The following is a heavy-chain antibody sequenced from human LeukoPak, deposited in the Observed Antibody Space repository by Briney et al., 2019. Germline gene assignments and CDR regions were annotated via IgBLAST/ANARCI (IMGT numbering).Heavy chain of an antibody. D-gene: IGHD3-22*01. CDR2: IYHSGST. V-gene: IGHV4-39*07. CDR1: GGSISSSSYY. CDR3: ARVGIKNYYDSSRDAFDI. Sequence: PSETLSLTCTVSGGSISSSSYYWGWIRQPPGKGLEWIGEIYHSGSTNYNPSLKSRVTISVDKSKNQFSLKLSSVTAADTAVYYCARVGIKNYYDSSRDAFDIWGQGTMVTVSS. J-gene: IGHJ3*02.